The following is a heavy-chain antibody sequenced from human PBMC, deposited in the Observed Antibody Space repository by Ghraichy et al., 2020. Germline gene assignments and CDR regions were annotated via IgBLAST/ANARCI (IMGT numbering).Heavy chain of an antibody. CDR3: VKDLPRIAAAGTLVL. D-gene: IGHD6-13*01. Sequence: GGSLRLSCSASGFTFSSYAMHWVRQAPGKGLEYVSAISSNGGSTYYADSVKGRFTISRDNSKNTLYLQMSSLRAEDTAVYYCVKDLPRIAAAGTLVLWGQGTLVTVSS. CDR2: ISSNGGST. CDR1: GFTFSSYA. V-gene: IGHV3-64D*06. J-gene: IGHJ4*02.